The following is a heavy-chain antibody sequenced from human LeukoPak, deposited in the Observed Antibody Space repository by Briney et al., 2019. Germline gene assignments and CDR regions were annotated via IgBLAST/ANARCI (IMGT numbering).Heavy chain of an antibody. CDR1: GFTFSSYS. Sequence: PGGSLRLSCAASGFTFSSYSMNWVRQAPGKGLEWVSSISSSSSYIYYADSVKGRFTISRDNAKNSLYLQMNSLRAEDTAVYYCAREPEDTQREGSESPWGQGTLVTVSS. CDR2: ISSSSSYI. CDR3: AREPEDTQREGSESP. J-gene: IGHJ5*02. V-gene: IGHV3-21*01. D-gene: IGHD5-18*01.